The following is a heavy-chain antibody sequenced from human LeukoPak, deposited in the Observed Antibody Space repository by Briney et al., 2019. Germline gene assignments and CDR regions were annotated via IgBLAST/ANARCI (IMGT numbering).Heavy chain of an antibody. J-gene: IGHJ4*02. CDR2: ISGSGGST. Sequence: GGSLRLSCAASGFTFRSYTMNWVRQAPGKGLEWVSAISGSGGSTYYADSVKGRFTISRDNSKNTLYLQMNSLRAEDTAVYYCAKPDDTMIVVVTFDYWGQGTLVTVSS. V-gene: IGHV3-23*01. D-gene: IGHD3-22*01. CDR3: AKPDDTMIVVVTFDY. CDR1: GFTFRSYT.